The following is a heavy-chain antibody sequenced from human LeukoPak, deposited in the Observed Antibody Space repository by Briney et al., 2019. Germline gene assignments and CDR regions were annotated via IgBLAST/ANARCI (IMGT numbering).Heavy chain of an antibody. CDR1: GFTFSSYG. CDR3: ANLGYCSGGSCYSYYMDV. J-gene: IGHJ6*03. Sequence: GGSLRLSCAASGFTFSSYGMHWVRQAPGKGLEWVAFIRYDGSNKYYADSVKGRFTISRDNSKNTLYLQMNSLRAEDTAVYYCANLGYCSGGSCYSYYMDVWGKGTTATISS. CDR2: IRYDGSNK. D-gene: IGHD2-15*01. V-gene: IGHV3-30*02.